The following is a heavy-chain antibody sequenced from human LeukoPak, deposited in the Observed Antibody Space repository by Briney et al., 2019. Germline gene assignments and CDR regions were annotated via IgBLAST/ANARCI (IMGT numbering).Heavy chain of an antibody. J-gene: IGHJ3*01. CDR3: AVRGSGGRSFDV. CDR2: MYNSGST. Sequence: PSETLSLTCTVSGGSISSYYWNWIRQPPGKGLEWIGYMYNSGSTNYNPSLKSRVTISIDTSKNQVSLRLSSVTAADTAVYYCAVRGSGGRSFDVWGQGTMVTVSS. CDR1: GGSISSYY. V-gene: IGHV4-59*08. D-gene: IGHD1-26*01.